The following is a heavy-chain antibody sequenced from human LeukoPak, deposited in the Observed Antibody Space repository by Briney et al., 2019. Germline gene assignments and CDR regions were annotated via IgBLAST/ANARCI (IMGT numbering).Heavy chain of an antibody. CDR1: GGSISSYY. Sequence: SETLSLTCTVSGGSISSYYWSWIRQPAGKELEWIGRIYTSGSTNYNPSLKSRVTMSVDTSKNQFSLKLSSVTAADTAVYYCARDMSSGWYNWFDPWGQGTLVTVSS. CDR3: ARDMSSGWYNWFDP. J-gene: IGHJ5*02. D-gene: IGHD6-19*01. CDR2: IYTSGST. V-gene: IGHV4-4*07.